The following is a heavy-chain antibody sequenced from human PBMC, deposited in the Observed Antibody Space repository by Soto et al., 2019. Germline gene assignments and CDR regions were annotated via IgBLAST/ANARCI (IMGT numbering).Heavy chain of an antibody. V-gene: IGHV4-31*03. J-gene: IGHJ6*02. Sequence: QVQLQESGPGLVKPSQTLSLTCTVSGGSISSGGYYWSWIRQHPGNGLEWIGYIYYSGSTYYNPSLKSRVTISVDTSKNQFSLKLSSVTAADTAVYYCARHPSGLVLYGMDVWGQGTTVTVSS. CDR2: IYYSGST. CDR1: GGSISSGGYY. CDR3: ARHPSGLVLYGMDV.